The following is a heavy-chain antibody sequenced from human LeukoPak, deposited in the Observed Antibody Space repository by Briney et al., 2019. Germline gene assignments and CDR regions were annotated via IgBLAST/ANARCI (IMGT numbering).Heavy chain of an antibody. CDR1: GYXFTTHW. Sequence: GESLKISCNGSGYXFTTHWIGWVRQMPGKGLEWMGIVNPDDSNTIYSPSFQGQVTISADKSITTAYLQWSSLKASDTAMYYCARLRWPRGGRSSFDYWGQGALVTVSS. CDR3: ARLRWPRGGRSSFDY. D-gene: IGHD3-10*01. CDR2: VNPDDSNT. J-gene: IGHJ4*02. V-gene: IGHV5-51*01.